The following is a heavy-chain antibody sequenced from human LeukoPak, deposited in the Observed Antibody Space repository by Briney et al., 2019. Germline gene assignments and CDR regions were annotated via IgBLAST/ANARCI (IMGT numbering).Heavy chain of an antibody. D-gene: IGHD3-22*01. Sequence: ASVKVSYKASGYTFSSCAINWVRLAPGQGLEYMGWIDTKTGNPTYAQGFTGRFVFSLDTSVSTAYLQISSLKAEDTAVYYCAIHPSDSSGYFSYWGQGALVTVSS. CDR2: IDTKTGNP. CDR1: GYTFSSCA. J-gene: IGHJ4*02. CDR3: AIHPSDSSGYFSY. V-gene: IGHV7-4-1*02.